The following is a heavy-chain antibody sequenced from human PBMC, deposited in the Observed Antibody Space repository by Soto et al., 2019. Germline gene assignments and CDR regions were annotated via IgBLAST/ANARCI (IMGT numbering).Heavy chain of an antibody. J-gene: IGHJ6*03. Sequence: SGPTLVNPTQTLTLTCTFSGFSLSTSGVGVGWIRQPPGKALEWLALIYWDDDKRYSPSLKSRLTITKDTSKNQVVLTMTNMDPVDTATYYCAHRLGYSWLLPTYYYYYMDVWGKGTTVTVSS. CDR1: GFSLSTSGVG. V-gene: IGHV2-5*02. CDR2: IYWDDDK. D-gene: IGHD3-22*01. CDR3: AHRLGYSWLLPTYYYYYMDV.